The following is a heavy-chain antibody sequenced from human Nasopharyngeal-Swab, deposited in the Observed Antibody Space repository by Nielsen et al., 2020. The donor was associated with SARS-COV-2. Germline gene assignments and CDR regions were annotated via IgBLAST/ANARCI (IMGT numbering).Heavy chain of an antibody. V-gene: IGHV1-2*06. J-gene: IGHJ4*02. D-gene: IGHD6-13*01. Sequence: WVRQAPGKGLEWMGRINPNSGDTNYAQKFQGRVTVTRDTSINTAYMELSSLRSDDTAVYYCARDDGDVPGITGSGPPGGYWGQGTLVTVSS. CDR3: ARDDGDVPGITGSGPPGGY. CDR2: INPNSGDT.